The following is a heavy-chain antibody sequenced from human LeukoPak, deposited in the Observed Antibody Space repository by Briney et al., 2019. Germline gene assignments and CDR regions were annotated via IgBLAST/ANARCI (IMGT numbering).Heavy chain of an antibody. V-gene: IGHV4-34*01. CDR2: INHSGST. D-gene: IGHD4-11*01. CDR3: ARATVSTGSNWFDP. J-gene: IGHJ5*02. Sequence: SETLSLTCAVYGGSFSGYYWGWIRQPPGKGLEWIGEINHSGSTNYNPSLKSRVTISVDTSKNQFSLKLSSVTAADTAVYYCARATVSTGSNWFDPWGQGTLVTVSS. CDR1: GGSFSGYY.